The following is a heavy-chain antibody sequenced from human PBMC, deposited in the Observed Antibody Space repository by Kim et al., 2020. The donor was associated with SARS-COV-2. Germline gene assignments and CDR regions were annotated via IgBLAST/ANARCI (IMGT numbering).Heavy chain of an antibody. CDR3: ARGGDCSGGSCSLNTLDY. V-gene: IGHV1-69*13. CDR2: IIPIFGTA. D-gene: IGHD2-15*01. J-gene: IGHJ4*02. Sequence: SVKVSCKASGGTFSSYAISWVRQAPGQGLEWMGGIIPIFGTANYAQKFQGRVTITADESTSTAYMELSSLRSEDTAVYYCARGGDCSGGSCSLNTLDYWGQGTLVTVSS. CDR1: GGTFSSYA.